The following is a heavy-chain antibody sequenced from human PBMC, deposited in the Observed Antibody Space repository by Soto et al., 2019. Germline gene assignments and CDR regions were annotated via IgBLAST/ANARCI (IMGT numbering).Heavy chain of an antibody. Sequence: PSETLSLTCTVSGGSISSDDHYWTWIRQPPGKGLEWIGYIYYTGSTNYNPSLKSRVTISVDTSKNQLSLKVHSVTAADTAVYSCARDRSNSPDVLDFWGQGTLVTVSS. CDR2: IYYTGST. CDR1: GGSISSDDHY. V-gene: IGHV4-30-4*01. D-gene: IGHD6-6*01. J-gene: IGHJ5*01. CDR3: ARDRSNSPDVLDF.